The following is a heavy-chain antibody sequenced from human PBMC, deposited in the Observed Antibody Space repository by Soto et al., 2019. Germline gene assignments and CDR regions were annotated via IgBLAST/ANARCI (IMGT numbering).Heavy chain of an antibody. J-gene: IGHJ4*02. CDR1: GYTFTSYD. Sequence: GASVKVSCKASGYTFTSYDINWVRQATGQGLEWMGWMNPNSGNTGYAQKFQGRVTMTRNTSISTAYMELSSLRSEDTAVYYCARGRRPGVPAAIRTYYFDYWGQGTLVTVS. CDR2: MNPNSGNT. V-gene: IGHV1-8*01. CDR3: ARGRRPGVPAAIRTYYFDY. D-gene: IGHD2-2*01.